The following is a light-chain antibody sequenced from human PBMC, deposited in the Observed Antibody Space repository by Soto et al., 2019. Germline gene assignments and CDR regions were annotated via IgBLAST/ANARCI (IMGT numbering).Light chain of an antibody. CDR1: SSNIGAGYN. Sequence: QSVLTQPPSVSGAPGQRVTVSCTGSSSNIGAGYNVHWYQQLPGTAPKLLIYDNSNRPSGVPDRFSGSKSGTSASLAISGLQAEDEADYYSQSYDSSLSGYVFGTATKVTV. CDR3: QSYDSSLSGYV. J-gene: IGLJ1*01. V-gene: IGLV1-40*01. CDR2: DNS.